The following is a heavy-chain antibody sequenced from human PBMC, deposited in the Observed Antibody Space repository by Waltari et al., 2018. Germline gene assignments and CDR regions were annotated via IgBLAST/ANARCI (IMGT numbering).Heavy chain of an antibody. J-gene: IGHJ4*02. Sequence: EVQLVESGGGLVQPGGSLRLSCAASAFTFSGYAMNWVRQAPGKGLEWISYISTSGNTIYYADSVKGRFTMSRDNAKKALYLQMNSLRAEDTAIYYCASGWYYFGYWGQGTLVTVSS. D-gene: IGHD6-19*01. V-gene: IGHV3-48*03. CDR3: ASGWYYFGY. CDR1: AFTFSGYA. CDR2: ISTSGNTI.